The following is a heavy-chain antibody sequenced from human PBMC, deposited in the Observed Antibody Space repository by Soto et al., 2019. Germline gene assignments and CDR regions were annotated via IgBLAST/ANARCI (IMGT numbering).Heavy chain of an antibody. CDR3: ARDGSTVTTNYNDAMDV. D-gene: IGHD4-17*01. Sequence: EVQLVESGGGLVQPGGSLILSCAASGFTFSTYHMNWVRQAPGKGLEWVSYIHSGGSRIYYADSVKGRFTISRDNAKNSLYLQMNSLRAEDTAVDYCARDGSTVTTNYNDAMDVWGQGTTVTVSS. V-gene: IGHV3-48*03. CDR1: GFTFSTYH. CDR2: IHSGGSRI. J-gene: IGHJ6*02.